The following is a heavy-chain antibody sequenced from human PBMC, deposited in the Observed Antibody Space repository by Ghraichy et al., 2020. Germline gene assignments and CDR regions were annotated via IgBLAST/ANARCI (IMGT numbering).Heavy chain of an antibody. CDR2: ISSSSNTI. J-gene: IGHJ3*02. CDR1: GFTFSSYS. D-gene: IGHD1-26*01. CDR3: TRDRLEEWQLLRYAFDN. Sequence: GGSLRLSCAASGFTFSSYSMNWVRQAPGKGLEWVSYISSSSNTIYYADSVKGRFTISRDNAKNSLYLQMNSLRDEDTVVYYCTRDRLEEWQLLRYAFDNWGQGTMVTVSS. V-gene: IGHV3-48*02.